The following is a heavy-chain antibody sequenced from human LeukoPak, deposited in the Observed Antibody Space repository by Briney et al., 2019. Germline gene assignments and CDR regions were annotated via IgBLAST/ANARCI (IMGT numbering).Heavy chain of an antibody. D-gene: IGHD3-3*01. V-gene: IGHV3-15*01. Sequence: GGSLRLSCAASGFTFSNAWMSWVRQAPGKGLEWVGRMISKTDGRTADYAAPVKGRFTISRDDSKNTRYLQMNSLKTEDTAVYYCTTSAEADYDFWSGYEASSNYFDYWGQGTLVTVSS. CDR3: TTSAEADYDFWSGYEASSNYFDY. CDR1: GFTFSNAW. CDR2: MISKTDGRTA. J-gene: IGHJ4*02.